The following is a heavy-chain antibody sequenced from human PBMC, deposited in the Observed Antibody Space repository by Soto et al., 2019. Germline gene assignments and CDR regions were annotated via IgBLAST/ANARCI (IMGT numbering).Heavy chain of an antibody. D-gene: IGHD3-22*01. V-gene: IGHV3-23*01. Sequence: EVQLLESGGGLVQPGGSLRLSCAATGFSFSSYAMTWVRQAPGKGLEWVSAISGSGADTYYADSVKGRFTISRDNSKNTVYVEMNSLGADDTAIYYCEKADASGYNSLLFDYWGQGTLVTVSS. CDR3: EKADASGYNSLLFDY. J-gene: IGHJ4*02. CDR1: GFSFSSYA. CDR2: ISGSGADT.